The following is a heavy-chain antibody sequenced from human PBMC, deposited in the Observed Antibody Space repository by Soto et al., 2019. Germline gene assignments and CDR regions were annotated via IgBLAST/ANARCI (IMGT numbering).Heavy chain of an antibody. CDR3: ARGIVVVTATYYFDY. Sequence: SVKVSCKASGGTFSSYAISWVRQAPGQGLEWMGGIIPIFGTANYAQKFQGRVTITADESTSTAYMELSSLRSEDTAVYYCARGIVVVTATYYFDYWGQGTLVTVSS. CDR2: IIPIFGTA. V-gene: IGHV1-69*13. D-gene: IGHD2-21*02. CDR1: GGTFSSYA. J-gene: IGHJ4*02.